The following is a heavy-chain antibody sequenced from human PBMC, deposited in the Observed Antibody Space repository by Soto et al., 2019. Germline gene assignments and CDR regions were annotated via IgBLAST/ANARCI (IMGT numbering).Heavy chain of an antibody. V-gene: IGHV4-31*03. CDR2: IYYSGST. J-gene: IGHJ1*01. CDR1: GGSISSGAYY. Sequence: SENLSLTCTVSGGSISSGAYYWSWLRQHPGKGLEWIGYIYYSGSTYYNPSLKSRVTISVDTSKNQFSLKLSSVTAADTAVYYCAIYDSSGSRGFQHWGQGTLVTVSS. CDR3: AIYDSSGSRGFQH. D-gene: IGHD3-22*01.